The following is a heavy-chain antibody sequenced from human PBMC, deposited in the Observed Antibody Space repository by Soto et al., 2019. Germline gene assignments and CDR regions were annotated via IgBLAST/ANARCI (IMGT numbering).Heavy chain of an antibody. CDR2: INPYSGNT. D-gene: IGHD3-16*02. V-gene: IGHV1-2*02. CDR3: ARDRRNYIWGSFRQNFDY. J-gene: IGHJ4*02. Sequence: ASVKVSCKASGYTFTGYYMHWVRQAPGQGLEWMGWINPYSGNTKSAQKVQGRVTMITDTSTNTAYMELRRLRSDDTAVYYCARDRRNYIWGSFRQNFDYWGQGTQVTVSS. CDR1: GYTFTGYY.